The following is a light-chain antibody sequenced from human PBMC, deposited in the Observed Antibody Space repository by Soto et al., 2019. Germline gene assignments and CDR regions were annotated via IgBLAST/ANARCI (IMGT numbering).Light chain of an antibody. Sequence: VMTQSPLSLPVTLGQPASISCRSNQSLVHSDGIAYFSWFQQRPGRSPRRLIYKVSNRDSGVPDRFSGSGSGTDFTLKISRVEAEDVGVYYCMQGTNWRTFGQGTKVDIK. CDR1: QSLVHSDGIAY. V-gene: IGKV2-30*02. CDR3: MQGTNWRT. J-gene: IGKJ1*01. CDR2: KVS.